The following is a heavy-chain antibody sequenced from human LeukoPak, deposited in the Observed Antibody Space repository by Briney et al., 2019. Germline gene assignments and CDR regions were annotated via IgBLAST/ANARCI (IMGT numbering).Heavy chain of an antibody. CDR2: IASDGSST. CDR3: TRDHGLDV. CDR1: GFTFSSYW. J-gene: IGHJ6*02. Sequence: GGSLRLSCAASGFTFSSYWMNWVRHAPGKGLVWVSRIASDGSSTTYADSVKGRFSISRDNAKNTLYLQMNSLRVEDTAVYFCTRDHGLDVWGQGTTVTVSS. V-gene: IGHV3-74*01.